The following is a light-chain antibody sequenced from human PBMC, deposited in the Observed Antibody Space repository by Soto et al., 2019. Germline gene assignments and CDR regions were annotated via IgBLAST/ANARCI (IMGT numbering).Light chain of an antibody. Sequence: EIVLTQSPATLSLSPGERATLSCRASQSVSSYLAWYQQKPGQAPRLLIYDASNRATGIPARFSGRGSGTDFTLTIRSLEPEDFEVYYCQQRSNWPRLTFGGGTKVEIK. CDR1: QSVSSY. J-gene: IGKJ4*01. CDR2: DAS. V-gene: IGKV3-11*01. CDR3: QQRSNWPRLT.